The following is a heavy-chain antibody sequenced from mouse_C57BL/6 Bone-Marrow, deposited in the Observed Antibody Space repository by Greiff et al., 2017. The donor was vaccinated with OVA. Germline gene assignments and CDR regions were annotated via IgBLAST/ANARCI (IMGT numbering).Heavy chain of an antibody. V-gene: IGHV5-9*01. CDR2: ISGGGGNT. CDR1: GFTFSSYT. CDR3: ARQGTWFAY. J-gene: IGHJ3*01. Sequence: EVMLVESGGGLVQPGGSLKLSCAASGFTFSSYTMSWVRQTPEKRLEWVATISGGGGNTYYPDSVKGRFTISRDNAKNTLYLQMSSLRSEDTALYYCARQGTWFAYWGQGTLVTVSA.